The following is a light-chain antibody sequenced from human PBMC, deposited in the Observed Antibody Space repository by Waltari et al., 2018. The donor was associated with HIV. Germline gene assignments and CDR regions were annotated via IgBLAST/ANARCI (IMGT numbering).Light chain of an antibody. CDR2: KND. CDR3: AAWDSSLSGLRWV. J-gene: IGLJ3*02. CDR1: TSNSRSNY. Sequence: QSVLTQSPPASGTPGPRVTIPCFGSTSNSRSNYVHWYKQLPGTAPKPLIHKNDQRPSGVPDRFSGSRSGSSASLAVSGLRSEDEADYYCAAWDSSLSGLRWVFGGGTKLTVL. V-gene: IGLV1-47*01.